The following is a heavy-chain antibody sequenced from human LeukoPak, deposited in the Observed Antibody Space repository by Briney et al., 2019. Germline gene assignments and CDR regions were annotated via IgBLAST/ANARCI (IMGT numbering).Heavy chain of an antibody. CDR2: ISTYNGNT. D-gene: IGHD1-26*01. J-gene: IGHJ4*02. Sequence: ASVKVSCKASGYSFSSYGINWVRQAPGQGLEWMGWISTYNGNTNYAQKLQGRVTMTTDTSTSTAHMELRSLRSDATAVYYCARERGGDRGSYQPTDYWGQGTLVTVSS. CDR1: GYSFSSYG. CDR3: ARERGGDRGSYQPTDY. V-gene: IGHV1-18*01.